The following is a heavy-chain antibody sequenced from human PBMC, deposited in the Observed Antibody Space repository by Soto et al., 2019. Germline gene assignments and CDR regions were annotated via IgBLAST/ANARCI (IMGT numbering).Heavy chain of an antibody. CDR3: ARHPSSSSRPFDY. D-gene: IGHD6-6*01. V-gene: IGHV4-39*01. J-gene: IGHJ4*02. Sequence: QLQLQESGPGLVKPSETLSLTCTVSGGSISSSSYYWGWIRQPPGKGLEWIGSIYYSGSTYYNPSIKSRVTISVDTSKNQFSLKLSSVTAADPAVYYCARHPSSSSRPFDYWGQGTLVTVSS. CDR1: GGSISSSSYY. CDR2: IYYSGST.